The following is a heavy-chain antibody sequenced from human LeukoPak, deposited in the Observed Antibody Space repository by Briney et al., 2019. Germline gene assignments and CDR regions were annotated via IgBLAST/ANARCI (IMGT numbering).Heavy chain of an antibody. CDR2: IKSKTDGGTI. D-gene: IGHD3-10*01. Sequence: GGSLRLSCAASGFTFNNAWMNWVRQAPGKGLEWVGRIKSKTDGGTIDYAAPVKGRFTISRDNSRNTVFLQMNRLRPEDTAVYYCVKEAYYGWGSSPTFYFDYWGQGTRVTVSS. V-gene: IGHV3-15*07. CDR3: VKEAYYGWGSSPTFYFDY. J-gene: IGHJ4*02. CDR1: GFTFNNAW.